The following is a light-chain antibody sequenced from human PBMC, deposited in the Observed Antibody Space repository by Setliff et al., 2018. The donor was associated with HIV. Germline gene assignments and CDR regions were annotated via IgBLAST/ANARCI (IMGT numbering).Light chain of an antibody. CDR2: DVD. Sequence: QSVLTQPASVSGSPGQSITISCTGTSSDVGAYKYVSWYQQLPGKAPKLIIYDVDKRPSGVPYRVSGSKTDNTASLTISGLQGEDEANYYCCSYAGTSTFYVFGTGTKVTVL. J-gene: IGLJ1*01. V-gene: IGLV2-11*01. CDR3: CSYAGTSTFYV. CDR1: SSDVGAYKY.